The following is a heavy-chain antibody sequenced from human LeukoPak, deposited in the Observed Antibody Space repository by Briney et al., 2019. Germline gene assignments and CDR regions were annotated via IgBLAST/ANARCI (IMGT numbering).Heavy chain of an antibody. CDR1: GFTFSSYG. J-gene: IGHJ4*02. D-gene: IGHD2-2*01. Sequence: GSLRLSCAASGFTFSSYGMHWVRQAPGKGLEWVAVIWYDGSNKYYADSVKGRFTISRDNSKNTLYLQMNSLRAEDTAVYYCAREGEYCSSTSCYAYFDYWGQGTLVTVSS. CDR3: AREGEYCSSTSCYAYFDY. CDR2: IWYDGSNK. V-gene: IGHV3-33*01.